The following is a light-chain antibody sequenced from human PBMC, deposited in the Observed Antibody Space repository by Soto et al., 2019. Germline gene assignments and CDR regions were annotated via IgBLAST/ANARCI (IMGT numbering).Light chain of an antibody. Sequence: DIQMTQSPSTLPASVGDTVSITCRASQSISSWLAWYQQKPGKAPKLLIYRTSTLDSGVPSRFSGSGSGTEFTLTISSLQPDDFATYYCQQYNSYSQTFGQGTKVDI. V-gene: IGKV1-5*03. CDR1: QSISSW. CDR3: QQYNSYSQT. J-gene: IGKJ1*01. CDR2: RTS.